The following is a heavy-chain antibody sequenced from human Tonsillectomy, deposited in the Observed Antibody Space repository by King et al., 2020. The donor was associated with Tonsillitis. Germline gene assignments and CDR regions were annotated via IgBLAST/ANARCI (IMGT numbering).Heavy chain of an antibody. CDR2: XYSGGSXT. V-gene: IGHV3-23*03. CDR3: AKGGGYSGYGNFDY. D-gene: IGHD5-12*01. CDR1: GFIFSSYA. J-gene: IGHJ4*02. Sequence: VQLVESGGGLVQPGGSLRLSCAASGFIFSSYAMSWVRQAPGKGLEWVSVXYSGGSXTYYADSVKGRFTISRDXSKNTLYLQMNXLRAEDTAVYFCAKGGGYSGYGNFDYWGQGTLVTVSS.